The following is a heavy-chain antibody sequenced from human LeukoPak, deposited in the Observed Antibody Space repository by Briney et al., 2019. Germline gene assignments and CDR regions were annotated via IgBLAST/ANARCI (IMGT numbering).Heavy chain of an antibody. J-gene: IGHJ4*02. V-gene: IGHV3-21*06. CDR1: GLTFSSFS. Sequence: PGGSLRLSCEASGLTFSSFSFNWVRQGPGKGLEWVSSINTVASYIYYADSVKGRFTISRDNAKNSLYLRMNSLRAEDTGVYYCARLRRNSDKSGFYYYYDYWGQGTLVTVSS. CDR3: ARLRRNSDKSGFYYYYDY. CDR2: INTVASYI. D-gene: IGHD3-22*01.